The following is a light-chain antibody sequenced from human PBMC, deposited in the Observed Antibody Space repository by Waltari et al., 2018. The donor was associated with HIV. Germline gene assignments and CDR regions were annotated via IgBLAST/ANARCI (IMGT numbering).Light chain of an antibody. V-gene: IGLV2-14*01. Sequence: QSPLYQPASVSGSPGQSITIPCSGVSHKIDFYNFVSWYQLRPGKAPQLIIFVVTRRPSGSSSRFSGSTSGGTASLTISDLQIEDEADYFCSSFAGTGTPMFGGGTKLTVL. CDR2: VVT. CDR3: SSFAGTGTPM. CDR1: SHKIDFYNF. J-gene: IGLJ3*02.